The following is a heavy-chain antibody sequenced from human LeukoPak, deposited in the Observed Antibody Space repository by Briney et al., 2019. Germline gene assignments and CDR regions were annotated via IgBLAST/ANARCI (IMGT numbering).Heavy chain of an antibody. J-gene: IGHJ6*03. CDR1: GGSLSSSIYY. Sequence: SETLSHTRTLSGGSLSSSIYYWGWIRQPPGEGLEWIESIYYSGSTYYNPPLNSRVTISVDTSKNQFSLKLSSVTAADTAVYDCARGGDYYMDVWGKGTTVTVSS. V-gene: IGHV4-39*01. D-gene: IGHD3-16*01. CDR3: ARGGDYYMDV. CDR2: IYYSGST.